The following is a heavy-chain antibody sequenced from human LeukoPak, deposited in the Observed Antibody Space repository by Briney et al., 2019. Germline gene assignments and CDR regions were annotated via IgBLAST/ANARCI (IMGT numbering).Heavy chain of an antibody. CDR3: AKAAGKENGYDFFFEH. CDR2: ISFDAKKS. V-gene: IGHV3-30*04. Sequence: GGSLRLSCAASGFSFNDYDMHWVRQAPGKGLEWVAVISFDAKKSYYADSVKGRFTISRDISKSTLYVQMNSLRAEDTAVYYCAKAAGKENGYDFFFEHWGQGTLVTVSS. J-gene: IGHJ4*02. D-gene: IGHD3-3*01. CDR1: GFSFNDYD.